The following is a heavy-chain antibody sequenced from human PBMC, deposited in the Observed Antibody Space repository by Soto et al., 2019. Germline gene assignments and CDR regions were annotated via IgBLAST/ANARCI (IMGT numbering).Heavy chain of an antibody. CDR1: GFTFSNYA. Sequence: EVQLLESGGGFVHPGGSLRLSCAASGFTFSNYAMSWVRQAPGRGLEWVSAISGSGGSTYYSDSVKGRFTISRDNSKNTLSLQVNSLNAEDTALYYCASAGSRDINRGAFDIWGQGTMVTVSS. J-gene: IGHJ3*02. V-gene: IGHV3-23*01. CDR3: ASAGSRDINRGAFDI. CDR2: ISGSGGST.